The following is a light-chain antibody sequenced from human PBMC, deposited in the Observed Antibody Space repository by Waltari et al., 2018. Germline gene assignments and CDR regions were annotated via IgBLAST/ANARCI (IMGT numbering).Light chain of an antibody. CDR3: ETWDDSLDGPV. J-gene: IGLJ3*02. V-gene: IGLV1-44*01. Sequence: QSVLTQPPSASGTPGQRVNIPCSGGRSNIGSNPVVWYRPVPGTAPKLLLHSSHQGPSVVPVLFSGSKSGTSASLGISGLQAEDEVDYFCETWDDSLDGPVFGGGTKLTVL. CDR2: SSH. CDR1: RSNIGSNP.